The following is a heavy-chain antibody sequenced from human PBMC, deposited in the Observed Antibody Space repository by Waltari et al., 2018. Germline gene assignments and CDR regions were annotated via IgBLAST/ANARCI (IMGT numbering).Heavy chain of an antibody. CDR1: GFMFSNFL. D-gene: IGHD6-6*01. CDR3: ARLSGSSTIYDF. J-gene: IGHJ4*02. CDR2: IWPDGSQT. V-gene: IGHV3-7*01. Sequence: EVQLVESGGGLVQPGGSLRLSCTTSGFMFSNFLMSWVRQIPGKGLEWWAIIWPDGSQTMYVDSVKGRFTVSRDNARNSLFLQTSSLRGDDTAVYYCARLSGSSTIYDFWGQGTLVTVSS.